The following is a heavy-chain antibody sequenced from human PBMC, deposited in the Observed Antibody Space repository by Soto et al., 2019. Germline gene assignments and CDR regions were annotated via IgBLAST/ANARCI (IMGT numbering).Heavy chain of an antibody. CDR3: ARDGRQWLSKLDY. J-gene: IGHJ4*02. CDR1: GYTFSGYY. CDR2: IKPSRGAT. V-gene: IGHV1-2*02. D-gene: IGHD6-19*01. Sequence: QVQLVQSGAEVKNPGASVKVSCKASGYTFSGYYIHWVRQAPGQGLEWMGWIKPSRGATNFAQNFQGRVTMTRDTSINTAYMELRSLRSDDTAVYYCARDGRQWLSKLDYWGQGTLVTVSS.